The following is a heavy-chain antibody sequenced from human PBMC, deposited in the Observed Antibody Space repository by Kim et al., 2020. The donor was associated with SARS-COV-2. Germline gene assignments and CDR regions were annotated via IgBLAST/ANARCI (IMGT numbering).Heavy chain of an antibody. CDR3: ARGSRSSSSRVGWFDP. D-gene: IGHD6-6*01. J-gene: IGHJ5*02. Sequence: SLKRRVTIAVDTCKNQFSLKLSSVTAADTAVYYCARGSRSSSSRVGWFDPWGQGTLVTVSS. V-gene: IGHV4-34*01.